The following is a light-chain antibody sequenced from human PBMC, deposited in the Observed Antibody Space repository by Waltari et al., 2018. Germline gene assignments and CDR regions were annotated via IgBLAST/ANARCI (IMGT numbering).Light chain of an antibody. J-gene: IGKJ2*01. CDR2: SGS. V-gene: IGKV3-15*01. CDR1: ESVSSN. CDR3: QQYNTWPPYT. Sequence: EIVMTQSPATLSVSPGESATLSCRASESVSSNLAWYQQKPGQAPGLLRYSGSTRATGIPARFSGSGSGREFTRTISSLQSEDFAVYYCQQYNTWPPYTFGQGTKLEIK.